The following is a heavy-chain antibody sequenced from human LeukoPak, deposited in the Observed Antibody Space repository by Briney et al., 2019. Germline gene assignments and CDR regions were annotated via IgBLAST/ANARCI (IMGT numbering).Heavy chain of an antibody. CDR3: ARDYGGIVGATGIFDY. J-gene: IGHJ4*02. V-gene: IGHV1-18*01. D-gene: IGHD1-26*01. CDR2: ISAYNGNT. CDR1: GYTFTSYS. Sequence: ASVKVSCKASGYTFTSYSISWVRQAPGQGLEWMGWISAYNGNTNYAQKLQGRVTMTTDTSTSTAYMELRSLRSDDTAVYYCARDYGGIVGATGIFDYWGQGTLVTVSS.